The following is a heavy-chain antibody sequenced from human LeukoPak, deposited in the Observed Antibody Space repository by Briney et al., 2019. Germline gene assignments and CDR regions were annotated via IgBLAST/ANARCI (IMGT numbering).Heavy chain of an antibody. V-gene: IGHV1-69*13. CDR2: IIPIFGTA. J-gene: IGHJ4*02. CDR3: AREINEVTPLRYFDY. Sequence: ASVKVSCKASGGTFSSYAISWVRRAPGQGLEWMGGIIPIFGTANYAQKFQGRVTITADESTSTAYMELSSLRSEDTAVYYCAREINEVTPLRYFDYWGQGTLVTVSS. D-gene: IGHD4-23*01. CDR1: GGTFSSYA.